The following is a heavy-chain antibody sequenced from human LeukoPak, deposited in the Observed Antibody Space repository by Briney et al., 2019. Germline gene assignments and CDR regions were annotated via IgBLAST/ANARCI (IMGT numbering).Heavy chain of an antibody. CDR3: AKEMATIRSFDF. V-gene: IGHV3-23*01. J-gene: IGHJ3*01. Sequence: GGSLTLSCAASGFTFSTYAMRWVRQAPGKGLEWVSGISGSGSSTYYADSVTGRFTISRNNSKNTLYLQMNSLRAEDTAVYYCAKEMATIRSFDFWGEGTMVTVSS. D-gene: IGHD5-24*01. CDR2: ISGSGSST. CDR1: GFTFSTYA.